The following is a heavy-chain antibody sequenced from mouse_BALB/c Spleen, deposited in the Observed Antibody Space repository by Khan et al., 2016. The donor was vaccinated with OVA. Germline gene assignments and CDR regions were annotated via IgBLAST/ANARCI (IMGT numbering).Heavy chain of an antibody. J-gene: IGHJ3*01. V-gene: IGHV1-77*01. Sequence: QVQLQQPGAELARPGASVTLSCKASGYTFTDYYINWMRQRTGQGLEWIGEIYPGSDNTYYNEKFKGKATLTADKSSRTAYMQLSRLTSEDSAVYFCAREWAAWFPYWGQGTLVTVSA. CDR1: GYTFTDYY. CDR3: AREWAAWFPY. CDR2: IYPGSDNT.